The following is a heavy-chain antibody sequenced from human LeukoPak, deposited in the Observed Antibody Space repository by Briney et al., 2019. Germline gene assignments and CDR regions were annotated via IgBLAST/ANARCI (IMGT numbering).Heavy chain of an antibody. CDR2: INHSGST. Sequence: SETLSLTCAVYGGSFSGYYWSWIRQPLGKGLEWIGEINHSGSTNYNPSLKSRVTISVDTSKNQFSLKLSSVTAADTAVYYCARRNRYGDYAYWGQGTLVTVSS. D-gene: IGHD4-17*01. J-gene: IGHJ4*02. V-gene: IGHV4-34*01. CDR1: GGSFSGYY. CDR3: ARRNRYGDYAY.